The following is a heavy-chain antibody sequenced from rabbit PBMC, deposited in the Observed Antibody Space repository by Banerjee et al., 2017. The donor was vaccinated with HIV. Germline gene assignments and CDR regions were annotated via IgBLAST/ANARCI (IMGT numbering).Heavy chain of an antibody. CDR2: IVTGDANT. CDR3: ARDGGYVGDGYSFNL. V-gene: IGHV1S45*01. CDR1: GFSFSNSYW. Sequence: EESGGGLVQPEGSLTLTCTASGFSFSNSYWIYWVRQAPGKGLEWIGCIVTGDANTYYASWAKGRFTISKTPSTTVTLQMTSLTAADTATYFCARDGGYVGDGYSFNLWGQGTLVTVS. J-gene: IGHJ4*01. D-gene: IGHD8-1*01.